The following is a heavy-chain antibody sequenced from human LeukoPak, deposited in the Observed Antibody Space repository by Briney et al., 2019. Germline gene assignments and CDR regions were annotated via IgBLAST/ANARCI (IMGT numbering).Heavy chain of an antibody. J-gene: IGHJ4*02. D-gene: IGHD5-18*01. CDR1: GGSISSSNW. CDR3: ARDRRGYSYGLPSYYFDY. CDR2: IYHSGST. V-gene: IGHV4-4*02. Sequence: SGTLSLTCAVSGGSISSSNWWSWVRQPPGKGLEWIGEIYHSGSTNYNPSLKSRVTISVDTSKNQFSLKLSSVTAADTAVYYCARDRRGYSYGLPSYYFDYWGQGTLVTVSS.